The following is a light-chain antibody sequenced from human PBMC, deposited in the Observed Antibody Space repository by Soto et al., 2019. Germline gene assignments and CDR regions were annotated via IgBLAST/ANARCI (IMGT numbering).Light chain of an antibody. V-gene: IGKV3-15*01. CDR2: AAS. Sequence: EIVMTQSPATLSVSPGERATLSCRASQSVSTNLAWYQQKPGQVPRLLIYAASTRATGIPARFSGSGSGTEFTLTISSLQSEDFAVYYCQQYNNWPRTFGQGTRWIS. CDR3: QQYNNWPRT. J-gene: IGKJ1*01. CDR1: QSVSTN.